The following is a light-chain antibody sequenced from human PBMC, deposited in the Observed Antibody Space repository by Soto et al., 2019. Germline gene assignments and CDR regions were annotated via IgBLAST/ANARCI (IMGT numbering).Light chain of an antibody. CDR1: QDISNY. J-gene: IGKJ4*01. CDR2: DAS. CDR3: VVYDNLPLT. Sequence: DIQMTKSPSSLSASVGDRVTITCQASQDISNYLNWYQQKPWKAPKLLIYDASNLETGVPSRFSGSGSGTDFTFTISSLQPEDIATYYCVVYDNLPLTFGGGTKLDVK. V-gene: IGKV1-33*01.